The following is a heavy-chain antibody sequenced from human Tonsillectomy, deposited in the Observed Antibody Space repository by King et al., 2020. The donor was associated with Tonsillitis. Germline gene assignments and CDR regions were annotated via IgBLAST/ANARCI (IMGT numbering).Heavy chain of an antibody. J-gene: IGHJ3*02. D-gene: IGHD3-10*01. CDR2: ISGSGGNT. Sequence: VQLVESGGGLVQPGGSLRLSCAASGFTFSSYAMSWVRQAPGKGLEWVSAISGSGGNTYYADSVKGRFTISRDNSKNTLFLQKNSLRAEDTAVYYCAKTWVRGVRGDAFDIWGQGTMVTVSS. CDR3: AKTWVRGVRGDAFDI. V-gene: IGHV3-23*04. CDR1: GFTFSSYA.